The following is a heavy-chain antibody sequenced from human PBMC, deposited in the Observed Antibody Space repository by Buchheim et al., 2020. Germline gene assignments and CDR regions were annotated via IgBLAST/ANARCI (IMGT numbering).Heavy chain of an antibody. CDR3: AREVRGHAYFYN. Sequence: EVQLVESGGGLVQPGGSLRLSCAASGFTFTSYWMHWVRQVPGKGLVWVSRINTDGSDTSYAASVKGRFTISRDSAKNTLYLQMNSLRSEDTAVYYCAREVRGHAYFYNWGQGTL. J-gene: IGHJ4*02. V-gene: IGHV3-74*01. CDR1: GFTFTSYW. CDR2: INTDGSDT.